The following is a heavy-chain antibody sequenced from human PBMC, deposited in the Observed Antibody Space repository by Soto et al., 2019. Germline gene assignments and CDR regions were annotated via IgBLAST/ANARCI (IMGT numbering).Heavy chain of an antibody. CDR1: GYTFTSYA. D-gene: IGHD5-12*01. CDR2: INAGNGNT. J-gene: IGHJ4*02. CDR3: ARDAGRGYSEYYFDY. V-gene: IGHV1-3*01. Sequence: ASVKVSCKASGYTFTSYAMHWVRQAPGQRLEWMGWINAGNGNTKYSQKFQGRVTITRDTSASTAYMELSSLRSEDTAVYYCARDAGRGYSEYYFDYWGQGTLVTVS.